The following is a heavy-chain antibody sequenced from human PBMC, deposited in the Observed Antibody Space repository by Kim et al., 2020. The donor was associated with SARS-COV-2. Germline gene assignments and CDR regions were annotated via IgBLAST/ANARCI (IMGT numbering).Heavy chain of an antibody. CDR1: GYTLTELS. D-gene: IGHD5-12*01. CDR2: FDPEDGET. V-gene: IGHV1-24*01. CDR3: ATDMRRGYGYGMDV. J-gene: IGHJ6*02. Sequence: ASVKVSCKVSGYTLTELSIHWVRQAPGKGLEWMGGFDPEDGETIYAQKFQGRVTMTEDTSTDTAYMELSNLRSEDTAVYYCATDMRRGYGYGMDVWGQGTTVTVSS.